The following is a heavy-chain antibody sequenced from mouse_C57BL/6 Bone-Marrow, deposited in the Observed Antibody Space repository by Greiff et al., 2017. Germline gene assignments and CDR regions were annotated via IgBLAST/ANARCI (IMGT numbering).Heavy chain of an antibody. CDR2: ISDGGSYT. V-gene: IGHV5-4*01. CDR1: GFTFSSYA. J-gene: IGHJ2*01. CDR3: ARDGLGLGREENYFDY. Sequence: EVKLVESGGGLVKPGGSLKLSCAASGFTFSSYAMSWVRQTPEKRLEWVATISDGGSYTYYPDNVKGRFTISRDNAKNNLYLQMSHLKSEDTAMYYCARDGLGLGREENYFDYWGQGTTLTVSS. D-gene: IGHD4-1*01.